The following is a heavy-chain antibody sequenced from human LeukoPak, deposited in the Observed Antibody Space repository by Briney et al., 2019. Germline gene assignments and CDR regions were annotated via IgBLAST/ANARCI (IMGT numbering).Heavy chain of an antibody. CDR3: AKSILTLQHFDWPFDP. D-gene: IGHD3-9*01. V-gene: IGHV3-30*02. CDR1: GFRFITYG. CDR2: IRYDASND. Sequence: GGSLRLSCTAYGFRFITYGMHWVRQAPGKGLEWVAYIRYDASNDYYADSVKGRFTISRDDSKNTLYLQMNSLRTEDTAVYHCAKSILTLQHFDWPFDPWGLGTLVTVSS. J-gene: IGHJ5*02.